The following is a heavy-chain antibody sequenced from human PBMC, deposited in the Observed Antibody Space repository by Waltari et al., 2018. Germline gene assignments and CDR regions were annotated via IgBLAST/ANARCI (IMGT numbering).Heavy chain of an antibody. CDR3: AREVRRDGFNYLDY. Sequence: QEQLQESGPGLVKPSETLSLTCSVSGCSISNYYWSWIRQPAGKGLEWIGRIYTSVSANYSPSLKSRVTMSVDTSKNQFSLKLNSVTAADTAVYYCAREVRRDGFNYLDYWGQGTLVTVSS. D-gene: IGHD5-12*01. J-gene: IGHJ4*02. CDR1: GCSISNYY. CDR2: IYTSVSA. V-gene: IGHV4-4*07.